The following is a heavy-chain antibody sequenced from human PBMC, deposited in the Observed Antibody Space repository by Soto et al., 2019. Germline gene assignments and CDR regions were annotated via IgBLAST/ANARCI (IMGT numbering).Heavy chain of an antibody. Sequence: SVKVSCKASGGTFSSYAISWVRQAPGQGLEWMGGIIPIFGTANYAQKFQGRVTITADASTSTAYMELSSLRSEDTAVYYSARNFRYYYDSSGYYPAMEDGFVIWCQGSMVTVSS. CDR3: ARNFRYYYDSSGYYPAMEDGFVI. D-gene: IGHD3-22*01. J-gene: IGHJ3*02. CDR2: IIPIFGTA. V-gene: IGHV1-69*13. CDR1: GGTFSSYA.